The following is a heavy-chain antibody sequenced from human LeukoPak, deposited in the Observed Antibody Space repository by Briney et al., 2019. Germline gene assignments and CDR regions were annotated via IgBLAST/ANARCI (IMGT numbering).Heavy chain of an antibody. Sequence: GGSLRLSCAASGFTFSSYAMSWVRQAPGKGLEWVSAISGSGGSTYYADSVKGRFTISRDNAKNSLYLQMNSLRAEDAAVYYCARDRRGTFDYWGQGTLVTVSS. CDR1: GFTFSSYA. CDR3: ARDRRGTFDY. V-gene: IGHV3-23*01. CDR2: ISGSGGST. J-gene: IGHJ4*02.